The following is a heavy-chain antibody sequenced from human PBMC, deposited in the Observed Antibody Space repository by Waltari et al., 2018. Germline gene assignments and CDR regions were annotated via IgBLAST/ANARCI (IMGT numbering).Heavy chain of an antibody. V-gene: IGHV4-34*01. CDR2: INHSGST. CDR1: GGSFSGYY. CDR3: ARHLYRWLVLWFDP. J-gene: IGHJ5*02. Sequence: QVQLQQWGAGLLKPSETLSLTCAVYGGSFSGYYWSWIRQPPGKGLGWMREINHSGSTNDNPSLKSRVTISVDTSKNHFSLKLSSVTAADTAVYDCARHLYRWLVLWFDPWGQGTLVTVSS. D-gene: IGHD6-19*01.